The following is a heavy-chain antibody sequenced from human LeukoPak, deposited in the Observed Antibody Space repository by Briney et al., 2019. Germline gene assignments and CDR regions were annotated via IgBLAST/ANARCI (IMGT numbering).Heavy chain of an antibody. CDR2: IDSSGSTI. V-gene: IGHV3-48*01. D-gene: IGHD3-16*01. J-gene: IGHJ6*02. CDR3: ARGPISWGHLMNYYYYYGMDV. Sequence: GGSLRLSCAVSGFTFSSYRMNWVRQAPGKGLEWVSYIDSSGSTIYYADSVKGRFTISRDNSKNTLYLQMNSLRAEDTAVYYCARGPISWGHLMNYYYYYGMDVWGQGTTVTVSS. CDR1: GFTFSSYR.